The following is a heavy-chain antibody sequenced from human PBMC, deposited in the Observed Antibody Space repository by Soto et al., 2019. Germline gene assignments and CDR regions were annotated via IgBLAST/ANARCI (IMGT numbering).Heavy chain of an antibody. CDR2: ISAYNGNT. CDR3: ARGVWVLEWELRYFDY. Sequence: QVQLVQSGAEVKKPGSSVKVSCKASGGTFSSYAISWVRQAPGQGLEWMGWISAYNGNTNYAQKLQGRVTMTTDTSTSTAYMELRSLRSDDTAVYYCARGVWVLEWELRYFDYWGQGTLVTVSS. D-gene: IGHD1-26*01. CDR1: GGTFSSYA. J-gene: IGHJ4*02. V-gene: IGHV1-18*01.